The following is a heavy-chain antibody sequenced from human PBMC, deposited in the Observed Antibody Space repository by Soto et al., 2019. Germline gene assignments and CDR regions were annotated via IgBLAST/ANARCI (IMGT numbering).Heavy chain of an antibody. J-gene: IGHJ2*01. CDR3: ARDAVAATLYFDI. D-gene: IGHD6-19*01. V-gene: IGHV3-74*01. Sequence: EVQLVESGGGLVQPGGSLRLSCAASGFAFGSYWMHWVRQAPGKGLVWVARINSDGSDTSYANSVKGRFTISRDNGKNTVSLQMNSLRDEDTAVYFCARDAVAATLYFDIWGRGTLVAVSS. CDR1: GFAFGSYW. CDR2: INSDGSDT.